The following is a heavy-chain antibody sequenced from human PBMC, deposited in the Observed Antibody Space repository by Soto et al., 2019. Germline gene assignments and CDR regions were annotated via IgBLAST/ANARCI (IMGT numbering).Heavy chain of an antibody. CDR3: AKGRYGDYYPPFDY. Sequence: GGSLRLSCAASGFTFSSYGMHWVRQAPGKGLEWVAVISYDGSNKYYADSVKGRFTISRDNSKNTLYLQMNSLRAEDTAVYYCAKGRYGDYYPPFDYWGQGTLVTVSS. D-gene: IGHD4-17*01. CDR2: ISYDGSNK. CDR1: GFTFSSYG. J-gene: IGHJ4*02. V-gene: IGHV3-30*18.